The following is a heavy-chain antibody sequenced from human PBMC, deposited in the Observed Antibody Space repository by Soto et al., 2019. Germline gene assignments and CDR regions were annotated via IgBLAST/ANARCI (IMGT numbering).Heavy chain of an antibody. CDR3: AREKVTSGYPD. J-gene: IGHJ4*02. Sequence: QVQLVQSGAEVKKPGASVKVSCKASGYTFTSYDINWVRQATGQGLEWMGWMNPNSGNTAYAQKFQGRITMTSNTSISTAYIELSSLRSEDTAVYYCAREKVTSGYPDWGQGTLVTVSS. CDR1: GYTFTSYD. D-gene: IGHD3-22*01. V-gene: IGHV1-8*01. CDR2: MNPNSGNT.